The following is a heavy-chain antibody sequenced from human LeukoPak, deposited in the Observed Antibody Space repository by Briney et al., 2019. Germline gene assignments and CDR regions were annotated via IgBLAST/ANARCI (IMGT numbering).Heavy chain of an antibody. CDR1: GGSISSYY. J-gene: IGHJ6*03. V-gene: IGHV4-4*09. Sequence: KASETLSLTCTVSGGSISSYYWSWIRQPPGKGLEWIGYIYTSGSTNYNPSPKSRVTISVDTSKNQFSLKLSSVTAADTAVYYCARHRGSYSRYYYMDVWGKGTTVTVSS. D-gene: IGHD1-26*01. CDR2: IYTSGST. CDR3: ARHRGSYSRYYYMDV.